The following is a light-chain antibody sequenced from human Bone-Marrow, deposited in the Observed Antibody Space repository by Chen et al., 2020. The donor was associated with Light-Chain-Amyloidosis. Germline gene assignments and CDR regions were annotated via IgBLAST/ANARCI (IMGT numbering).Light chain of an antibody. J-gene: IGLJ3*02. CDR1: SGSIATNY. CDR3: QSYQGSSQGV. V-gene: IGLV6-57*01. Sequence: FMLTQPHSVSESTGKTVIISCTRSSGSIATNYVQWYQQRPGSSPTTGIYEDDQRPSGVPDRFSGSIDRASNSSSLTLSGLKTEDDADYYCQSYQGSSQGVFGGGTKLTVL. CDR2: EDD.